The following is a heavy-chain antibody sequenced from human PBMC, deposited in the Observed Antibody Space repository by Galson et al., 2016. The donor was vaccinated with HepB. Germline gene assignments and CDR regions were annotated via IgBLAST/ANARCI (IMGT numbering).Heavy chain of an antibody. Sequence: SVKVSCKASGYTFSGYFLHWVRQAPGQGPEWMGRINPKSGDTDYAQKFQGRVYVTRDKSVSTVYMELRSLTSDDTAVYFCARSCHSLYYYEDGDAFDVWGQGTRVTVSS. CDR3: ARSCHSLYYYEDGDAFDV. J-gene: IGHJ3*01. CDR2: INPKSGDT. CDR1: GYTFSGYF. D-gene: IGHD3-22*01. V-gene: IGHV1-2*06.